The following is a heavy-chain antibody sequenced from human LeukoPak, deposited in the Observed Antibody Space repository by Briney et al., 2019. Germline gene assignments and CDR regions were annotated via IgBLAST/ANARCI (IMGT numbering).Heavy chain of an antibody. D-gene: IGHD6-19*01. J-gene: IGHJ4*02. V-gene: IGHV3-33*03. CDR3: ACIAVAGPTHY. CDR1: GFTFSSYG. Sequence: PGRSLRLSCAASGFTFSSYGMHWVRQAPGKGLEWVAVIWYDGSNKYYADSVKGRFTISRDNAKNTLYLQMNSLRAEDTAVYYCACIAVAGPTHYWGQGTLVTVSS. CDR2: IWYDGSNK.